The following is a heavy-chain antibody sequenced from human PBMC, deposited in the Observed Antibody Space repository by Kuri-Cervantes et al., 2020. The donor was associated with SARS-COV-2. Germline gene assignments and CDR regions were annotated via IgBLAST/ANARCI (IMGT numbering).Heavy chain of an antibody. V-gene: IGHV3-48*02. CDR1: GFTFSSYS. CDR3: ARGYCSSTSCPPYYYYGMDV. Sequence: LSLTCAASGFTFSSYSMNWVRPAPGKGLEWVSYISSSSSTIYYADSVKGRFTISRDNAKNSLYLQMNSLRDEDTAVYYCARGYCSSTSCPPYYYYGMDVWGQGTTVTVSS. D-gene: IGHD2-2*01. J-gene: IGHJ6*02. CDR2: ISSSSSTI.